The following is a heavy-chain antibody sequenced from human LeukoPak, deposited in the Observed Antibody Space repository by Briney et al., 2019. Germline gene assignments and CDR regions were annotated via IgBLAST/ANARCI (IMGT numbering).Heavy chain of an antibody. J-gene: IGHJ4*02. CDR2: MNPNNSDI. Sequence: GASVKVSCKASGYTFTSYHINWVRQATGQGLEWVGWMNPNNSDIGYAQKFQGRVTMTRNTSIGTAYMELSSQRSEDTAIYYCVRVPPGTTIYAYWGQGTLVTVSS. CDR1: GYTFTSYH. D-gene: IGHD1-14*01. CDR3: VRVPPGTTIYAY. V-gene: IGHV1-8*01.